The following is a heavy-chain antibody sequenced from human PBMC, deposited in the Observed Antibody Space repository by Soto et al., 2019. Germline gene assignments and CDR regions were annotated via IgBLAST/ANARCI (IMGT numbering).Heavy chain of an antibody. J-gene: IGHJ6*02. CDR2: ISGYNGDT. Sequence: QGHLVQSEAEVKKSGASVKVSCKASGYTFTRYGISWVRQAPGQGLEWMGWISGYNGDTNYAQKFQGRVSMTFDTSTGTAYMELRSLTSDDTAIYYCAKNGQPPYYYYGLDVWGQGTKVTVSS. CDR1: GYTFTRYG. V-gene: IGHV1-18*01. D-gene: IGHD2-8*01. CDR3: AKNGQPPYYYYGLDV.